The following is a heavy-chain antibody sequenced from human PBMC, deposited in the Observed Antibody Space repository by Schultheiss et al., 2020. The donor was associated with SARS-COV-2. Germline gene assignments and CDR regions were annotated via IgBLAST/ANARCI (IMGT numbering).Heavy chain of an antibody. D-gene: IGHD2-15*01. CDR1: GFTFSSYA. J-gene: IGHJ4*02. V-gene: IGHV3-23*01. CDR3: ASHFSYCSGGSCYTFDY. CDR2: ISGSGGST. Sequence: GGSLRLSCAASGFTFSSYAMSWVRQAPGKGLEWVSAISGSGGSTYYADSVKGRFTISRDNSKNTLYLQMNSLRAEDTAVYYCASHFSYCSGGSCYTFDYWGQGTLVTVSS.